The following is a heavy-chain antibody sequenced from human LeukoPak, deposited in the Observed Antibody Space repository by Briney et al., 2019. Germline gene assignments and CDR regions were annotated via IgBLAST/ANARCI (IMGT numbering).Heavy chain of an antibody. J-gene: IGHJ2*01. Sequence: GGSLRLSCAASRFTFSSYAMSWVRQAPGKGLEWVSTISGRGDSTYYADSVKGRFTISRDNSRNTLYLQMNTLRAEDTAVYYCAKAIAAPVWYFDLWDRGTLVTVSS. CDR1: RFTFSSYA. CDR3: AKAIAAPVWYFDL. D-gene: IGHD6-13*01. CDR2: ISGRGDST. V-gene: IGHV3-23*01.